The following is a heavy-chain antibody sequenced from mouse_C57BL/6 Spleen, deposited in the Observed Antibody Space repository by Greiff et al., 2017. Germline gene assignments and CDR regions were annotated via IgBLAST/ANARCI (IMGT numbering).Heavy chain of an antibody. V-gene: IGHV1-80*01. CDR3: ARWDGYDGWFAY. CDR2: IYPGDGDT. Sequence: LVESGAELVKPGASVKISCKASGYAFSSYWMNWVKQRPGKGLEWIGQIYPGDGDTNYNGKFKGKATLTADKSSSTAYMQLSSLTSEDSAVYFCARWDGYDGWFAYWGQGTLVTVSA. CDR1: GYAFSSYW. D-gene: IGHD2-2*01. J-gene: IGHJ3*01.